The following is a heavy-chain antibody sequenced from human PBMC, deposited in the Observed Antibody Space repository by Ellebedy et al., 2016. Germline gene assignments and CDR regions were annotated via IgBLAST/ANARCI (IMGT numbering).Heavy chain of an antibody. CDR1: GFTFSSYA. CDR2: ISGSGGST. Sequence: GGSLRLSCVASGFTFSSYAMSWVRQAPGKGLEWVSAISGSGGSTYYADSVKGRFTISRDNSKNTLYLQMNSLRAEDTAVYYCARGVGSGWFDPWGQGTLVTVSS. CDR3: ARGVGSGWFDP. V-gene: IGHV3-23*01. D-gene: IGHD2-15*01. J-gene: IGHJ5*02.